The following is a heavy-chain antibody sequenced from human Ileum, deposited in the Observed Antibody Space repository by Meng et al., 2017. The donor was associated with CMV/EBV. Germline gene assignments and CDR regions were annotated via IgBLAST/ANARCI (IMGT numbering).Heavy chain of an antibody. D-gene: IGHD6-19*01. J-gene: IGHJ4*02. CDR3: ARKGSGWPIDY. CDR2: IYHSGST. V-gene: IGHV4-38-2*02. Sequence: SETLSLTCTVSGYSISSGYYWGWIRQPPGKGLEWIGSIYHSGSTYYNPSLKSRVTISVDTSKNRFSLKLSSVTAADTAVYYCARKGSGWPIDYWGQGTLVTVSS. CDR1: GYSISSGYY.